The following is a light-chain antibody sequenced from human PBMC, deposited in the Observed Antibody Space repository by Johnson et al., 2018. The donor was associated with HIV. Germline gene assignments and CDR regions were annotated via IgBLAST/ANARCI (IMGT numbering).Light chain of an antibody. CDR3: GTWDSSLSTGGV. J-gene: IGLJ1*01. CDR1: SSNVGNNF. Sequence: HSVLTQPPSVSAAPGQKVTISCSGTSSNVGNNFVSWYQQFPGTAPKLLIYENNKRPSGIPDRFSGSKSGTSATLGITGLQTGDEADYYCGTWDSSLSTGGVFGTGTKVTFL. V-gene: IGLV1-51*02. CDR2: ENN.